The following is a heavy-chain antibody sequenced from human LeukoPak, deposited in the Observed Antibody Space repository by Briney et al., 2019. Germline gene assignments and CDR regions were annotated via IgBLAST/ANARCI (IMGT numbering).Heavy chain of an antibody. V-gene: IGHV1-18*01. D-gene: IGHD3-10*01. CDR1: GYTFTSYG. J-gene: IGHJ6*02. CDR3: ARGGAWFGELLSLPPYYYYYGMDV. CDR2: ISAYNGNT. Sequence: GASVKVSCKASGYTFTSYGISWVRQAPGQGLEWMGWISAYNGNTNYAQKLQGRVTMTTDTSTSTAYMELRSLRSDDTAVYYCARGGAWFGELLSLPPYYYYYGMDVWGQGTTVTVSS.